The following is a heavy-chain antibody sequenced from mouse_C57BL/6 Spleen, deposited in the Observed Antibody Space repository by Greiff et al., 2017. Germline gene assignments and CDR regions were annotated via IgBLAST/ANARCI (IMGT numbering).Heavy chain of an antibody. J-gene: IGHJ2*01. Sequence: VQLQQSGPELVKPGASVKISCKASGYSFTGYYMNWVKQSPEKSLEWIGEINPSTGGTTYNQKFKAKATLTVDKSSSTAYMQLKSLTSEDSAVYYCGRGGGTTVPLFDYWGQGTTLTVSS. CDR2: INPSTGGT. D-gene: IGHD1-1*01. V-gene: IGHV1-42*01. CDR1: GYSFTGYY. CDR3: GRGGGTTVPLFDY.